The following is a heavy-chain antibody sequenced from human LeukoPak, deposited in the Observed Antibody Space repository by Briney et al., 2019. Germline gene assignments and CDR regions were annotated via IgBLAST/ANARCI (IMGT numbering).Heavy chain of an antibody. CDR2: INPSDDST. V-gene: IGHV1-46*01. Sequence: AASVKVSCKASGYTFTSYYMHWVRQAPGQGLEWMGIINPSDDSTSYTQNFQGRVTMTWDTSTSTVYMELSSLRSGDTAVYYCARQVIPPYYDSSGYAFDIWGQGTMVTVSS. D-gene: IGHD3-22*01. CDR1: GYTFTSYY. CDR3: ARQVIPPYYDSSGYAFDI. J-gene: IGHJ3*02.